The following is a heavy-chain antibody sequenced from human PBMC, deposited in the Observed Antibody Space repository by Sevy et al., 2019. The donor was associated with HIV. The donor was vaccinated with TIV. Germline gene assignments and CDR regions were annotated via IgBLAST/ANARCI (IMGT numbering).Heavy chain of an antibody. V-gene: IGHV4-31*03. CDR3: ASIPYSSSYSFDY. Sequence: SETLSLTCTVSGGSISSGGYYWSWIRQHPGKGLEWIGYIYYRGSTYYNPSLKSRVTISVDTSKNQFSLKLSSVTAADTAVYYGASIPYSSSYSFDYWGQGTLVTVSS. CDR2: IYYRGST. J-gene: IGHJ4*02. D-gene: IGHD6-13*01. CDR1: GGSISSGGYY.